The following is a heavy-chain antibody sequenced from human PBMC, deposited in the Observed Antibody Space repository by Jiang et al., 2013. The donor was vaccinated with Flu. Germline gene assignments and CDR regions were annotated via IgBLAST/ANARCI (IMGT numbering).Heavy chain of an antibody. CDR1: GYSFADYW. Sequence: GAEVKKPGESLKISCKGSGYSFADYWIGWVRQMPGKGLEWMGSIFPADSDTRYGPSFQGQVTISADESISTAYLQWSSLGVSDTAIYYCTTGQMGASDFDYWGQGTLVTVSS. CDR3: TTGQMGASDFDY. CDR2: IFPADSDT. J-gene: IGHJ4*02. D-gene: IGHD1-26*01. V-gene: IGHV5-51*01.